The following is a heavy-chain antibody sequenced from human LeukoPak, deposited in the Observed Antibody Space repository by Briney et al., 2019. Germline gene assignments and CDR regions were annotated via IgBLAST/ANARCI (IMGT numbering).Heavy chain of an antibody. CDR3: ARAQKRDFDILTGYYNYYNYAMDV. J-gene: IGHJ6*02. Sequence: ASVKVSCKASGYTFTSYYMHWVRQPPAQGLEWVGIINPNGDSTSYAQKFQGGVTMTRDTSTSTVYMELSSLRSDDTAVYYCARAQKRDFDILTGYYNYYNYAMDVWGQGTTVTVSS. CDR1: GYTFTSYY. V-gene: IGHV1-46*01. D-gene: IGHD3-9*01. CDR2: INPNGDST.